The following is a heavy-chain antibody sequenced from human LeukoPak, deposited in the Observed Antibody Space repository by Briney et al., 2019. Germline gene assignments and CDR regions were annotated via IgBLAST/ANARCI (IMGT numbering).Heavy chain of an antibody. CDR1: GGSISSGDYY. J-gene: IGHJ3*02. CDR2: IYYSGST. Sequence: SETLSLTCTVSGGSISSGDYYWSWIRQPPGKGLEWIGYIYYSGSTYYNPSLKSRVTISVDTSKSQFSLKLSSVTAADTAVYYCARKGSVLDAFDIWGQGTMVTVSS. CDR3: ARKGSVLDAFDI. D-gene: IGHD3-10*01. V-gene: IGHV4-30-4*08.